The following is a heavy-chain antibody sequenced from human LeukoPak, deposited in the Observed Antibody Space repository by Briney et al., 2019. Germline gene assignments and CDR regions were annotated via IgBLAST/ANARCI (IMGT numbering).Heavy chain of an antibody. V-gene: IGHV1-2*02. J-gene: IGHJ3*02. D-gene: IGHD3-3*01. Sequence: ASVKVSCKASGYTFTGYYMHWVRQAPGQGLEWMGWINPNRGGTNYAQKFRGRVTMTRDTSISTAYMELSRLRSDDTAVYYCARDPKFWSGSSSDAFDIWGQGTMVTVSS. CDR2: INPNRGGT. CDR3: ARDPKFWSGSSSDAFDI. CDR1: GYTFTGYY.